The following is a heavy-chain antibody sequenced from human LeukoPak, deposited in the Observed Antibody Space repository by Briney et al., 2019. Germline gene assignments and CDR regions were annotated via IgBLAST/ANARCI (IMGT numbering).Heavy chain of an antibody. CDR2: INHSGST. J-gene: IGHJ4*02. V-gene: IGHV4-34*01. CDR1: GGSLSGYY. CDR3: ARQSEWFGEFLYYFDY. Sequence: SETLSLTCAVYGGSLSGYYWSWIRQPPGKGLEWIGEINHSGSTNYNPSLKSRVTISVDTSKNQFSLKLSSVTAADTAVYYCARQSEWFGEFLYYFDYWGQGTLVTVSS. D-gene: IGHD3-10*01.